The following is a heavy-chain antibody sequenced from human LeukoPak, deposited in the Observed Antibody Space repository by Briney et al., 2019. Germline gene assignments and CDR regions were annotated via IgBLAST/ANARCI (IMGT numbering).Heavy chain of an antibody. CDR2: FSAYNGNT. D-gene: IGHD4-23*01. CDR1: GYTFTSYG. Sequence: ASVKVSCKASGYTFTSYGINWVRQAPGQGLEWMGWFSAYNGNTNYAQKLQGRVTMTTDTSTSTAYMELRSLRSEDTAVYYCARDKEVVTGAFDIWGQGTMVTVSS. CDR3: ARDKEVVTGAFDI. V-gene: IGHV1-18*01. J-gene: IGHJ3*02.